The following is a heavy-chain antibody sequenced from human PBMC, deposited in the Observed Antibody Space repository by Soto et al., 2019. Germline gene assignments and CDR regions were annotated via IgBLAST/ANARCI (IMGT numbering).Heavy chain of an antibody. CDR1: GYTFTDYA. Sequence: ASVKVSCKASGYTFTDYAIHWVRQAPGQGLEWMGWINVGNGNTGYSRKFQGRGTNVRDMSASTAYIEVTSLTSEDTAIYYCAREGAHYTPLDHWGQGTLVTVSS. V-gene: IGHV1-3*01. CDR3: AREGAHYTPLDH. J-gene: IGHJ4*02. D-gene: IGHD2-15*01. CDR2: INVGNGNT.